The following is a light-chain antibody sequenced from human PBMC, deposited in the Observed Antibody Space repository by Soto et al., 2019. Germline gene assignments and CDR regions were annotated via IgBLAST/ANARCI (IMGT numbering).Light chain of an antibody. CDR1: RSFASSY. Sequence: EIVFTQSPGTLSLSRGERATLSCRASRSFASSYLAWYQHKPGQAPRLLIYAASIRATGVPDRFSGSGSGTDFTLTISRLEPEDSAVYYCQQYGASPPYTFGQGTKVDIK. CDR3: QQYGASPPYT. V-gene: IGKV3-20*01. CDR2: AAS. J-gene: IGKJ2*01.